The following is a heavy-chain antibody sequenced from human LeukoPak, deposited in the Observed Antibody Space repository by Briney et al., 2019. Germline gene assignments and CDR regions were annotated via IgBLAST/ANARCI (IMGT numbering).Heavy chain of an antibody. Sequence: GGSLRLSCAASGFTFRNFGMHWARQAPGKGLEWVAFISYDESSKKYAESVKGRFAISRDNSRNTLYLQMNSLGAEGTAVYYCAKDPSTIYSSGLDYWGQGTQVTVAS. J-gene: IGHJ4*02. D-gene: IGHD6-19*01. CDR1: GFTFRNFG. CDR2: ISYDESSK. V-gene: IGHV3-30*02. CDR3: AKDPSTIYSSGLDY.